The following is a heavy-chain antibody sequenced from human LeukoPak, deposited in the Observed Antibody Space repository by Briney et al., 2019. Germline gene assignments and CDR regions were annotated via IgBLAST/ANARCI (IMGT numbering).Heavy chain of an antibody. J-gene: IGHJ4*02. Sequence: QAGGSLRLSCAASGFTFSSYAMSWVRQAPGKGLEWVSGISGSGGSTYYADSVKGRFTISRDNSKNTLYLQMNSLRAEDTAVYYCAKVILDGYSYGFDYWGQGTLVTVSS. V-gene: IGHV3-23*01. CDR2: ISGSGGST. CDR1: GFTFSSYA. CDR3: AKVILDGYSYGFDY. D-gene: IGHD5-18*01.